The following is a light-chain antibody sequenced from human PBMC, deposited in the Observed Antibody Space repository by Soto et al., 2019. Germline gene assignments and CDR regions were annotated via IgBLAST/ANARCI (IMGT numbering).Light chain of an antibody. CDR1: QSIRTN. J-gene: IGKJ1*01. CDR2: RAS. Sequence: EIGLNKSPATLSVSTGGTVTLSCRASQSIRTNLAWFQQRPGQAPRLLIYRASTRATNIPARFSGSGSGTEFTLTISSLQSEDFALYYCQQYHNLWPFCQGAKVDIK. CDR3: QQYHNLWP. V-gene: IGKV3-15*01.